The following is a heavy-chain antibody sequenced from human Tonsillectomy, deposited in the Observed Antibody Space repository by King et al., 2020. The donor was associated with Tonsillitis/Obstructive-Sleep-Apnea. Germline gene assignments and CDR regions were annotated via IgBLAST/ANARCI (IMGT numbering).Heavy chain of an antibody. CDR2: FYYTGST. CDR1: GGSVSSRTSY. J-gene: IGHJ3*01. CDR3: ASSIFGVVIILDAFDV. D-gene: IGHD3-3*01. V-gene: IGHV4-39*01. Sequence: QLQESTPGLVKRSETLSLTCTVSGGSVSSRTSYWGWIRQPPGKGLEWIGSFYYTGSTYYNPSLESRGTISVDTSKNQFSLKLSSVTAADTAVYYCASSIFGVVIILDAFDVWGQGTMVAVSS.